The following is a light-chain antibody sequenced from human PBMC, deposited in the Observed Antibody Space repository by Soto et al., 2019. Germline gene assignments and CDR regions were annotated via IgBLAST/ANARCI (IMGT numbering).Light chain of an antibody. Sequence: EIVLTQSPGTLSLSPGETASLFCRDSQSVSSNYLGWYQQKPGQAPRILIYDGFNRATGNPARFSCRGSGTDFTLTISSLEPEDFAVYYCQQRSNWPTFGQGTKVDI. CDR2: DGF. J-gene: IGKJ1*01. CDR3: QQRSNWPT. CDR1: QSVSSNY. V-gene: IGKV3-11*01.